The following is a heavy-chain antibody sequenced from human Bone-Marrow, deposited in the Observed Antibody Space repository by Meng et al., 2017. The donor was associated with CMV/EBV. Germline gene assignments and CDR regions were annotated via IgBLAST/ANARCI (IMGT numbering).Heavy chain of an antibody. CDR3: AREGEYCSSTSCYPYFDY. D-gene: IGHD2-2*01. CDR2: MNPNSGHT. J-gene: IGHJ4*02. Sequence: ASVKVSCKASGYTFTNYDINWVRQATGQGLEWMGWMNPNSGHTGYAQQFQGRVTMTTDTSTSTAYMELRSLRSDDTAVYYCAREGEYCSSTSCYPYFDYWGQGTLVTVSS. CDR1: GYTFTNYD. V-gene: IGHV1-8*01.